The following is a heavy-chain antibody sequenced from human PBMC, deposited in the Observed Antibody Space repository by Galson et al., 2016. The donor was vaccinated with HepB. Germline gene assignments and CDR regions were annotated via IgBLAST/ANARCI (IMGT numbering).Heavy chain of an antibody. CDR3: AIVGPLGSYDY. J-gene: IGHJ4*02. Sequence: SVKVSCKASGYTFTNYGITWVRQAPGQGLEWMGWISPYNGDTNFAQKFQGRVTMTTDTSTSKVYMELRSRRYDNTAVYFCAIVGPLGSYDYWGQGTLVTVSS. CDR1: GYTFTNYG. D-gene: IGHD7-27*01. CDR2: ISPYNGDT. V-gene: IGHV1-18*01.